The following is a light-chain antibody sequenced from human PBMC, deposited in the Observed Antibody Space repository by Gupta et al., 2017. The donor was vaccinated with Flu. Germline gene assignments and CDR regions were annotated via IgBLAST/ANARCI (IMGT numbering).Light chain of an antibody. CDR2: DNN. CDR3: ATWDNNLRGV. V-gene: IGLV1-51*01. CDR1: NSNIGNNF. Sequence: GSNSNIGNNFVSWYQQIPGTAPKLRIYDNNKRPSGIPDRFSGSKSGTSATLGITGLQTGDEADYYCATWDNNLRGVFGGGTKLTVL. J-gene: IGLJ3*02.